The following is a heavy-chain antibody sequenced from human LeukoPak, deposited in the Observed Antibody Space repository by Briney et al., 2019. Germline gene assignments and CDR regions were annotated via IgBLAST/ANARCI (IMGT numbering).Heavy chain of an antibody. D-gene: IGHD1-26*01. J-gene: IGHJ3*01. Sequence: GGSLRLSCAASAFILSTNWMSWVRQAPGKGLEWVANIKQDGSEVYYVDSVKGRFTISRDNAKNSLYLQMNTLRAEDTAIYYCARDASSGTYFSYAFDVWGLGTMVTVSS. CDR2: IKQDGSEV. CDR3: ARDASSGTYFSYAFDV. V-gene: IGHV3-7*01. CDR1: AFILSTNW.